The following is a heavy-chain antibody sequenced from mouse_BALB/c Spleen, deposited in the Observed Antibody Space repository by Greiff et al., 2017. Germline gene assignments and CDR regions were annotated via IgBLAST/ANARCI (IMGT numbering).Heavy chain of an antibody. CDR3: APIYDGNYVRAWFAY. CDR1: GFNIKDTY. D-gene: IGHD2-1*01. CDR2: IDPANGNT. V-gene: IGHV14-3*02. J-gene: IGHJ3*01. Sequence: EVKLVESGAELVKPGASVKLSCTASGFNIKDTYMHWVKQRPEQGLEWIGRIDPANGNTKYDPKFQGKATITADTSSNTAYLQLSSLTSEDTAVYYCAPIYDGNYVRAWFAYWGQGTLVTVSA.